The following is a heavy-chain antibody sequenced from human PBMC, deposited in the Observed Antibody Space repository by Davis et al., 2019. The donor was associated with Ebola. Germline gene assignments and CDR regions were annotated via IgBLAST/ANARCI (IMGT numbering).Heavy chain of an antibody. J-gene: IGHJ6*02. CDR3: AKALGYSYGPYGMDV. CDR2: ISGRGGST. CDR1: GFTFSSYA. Sequence: GESLKISCAASGFTFSSYAMSWVRQAPGKGLEWVSAISGRGGSTYYADSVKGRFAISRDNSKNTLYLQMNSLRAEDTAVYYCAKALGYSYGPYGMDVWGQGTTVTVSS. V-gene: IGHV3-23*01. D-gene: IGHD5-18*01.